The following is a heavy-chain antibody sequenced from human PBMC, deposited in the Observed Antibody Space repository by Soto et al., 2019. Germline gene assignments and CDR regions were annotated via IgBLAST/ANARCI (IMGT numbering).Heavy chain of an antibody. J-gene: IGHJ4*02. V-gene: IGHV3-30*18. D-gene: IGHD6-19*01. CDR2: ISYDGSNG. Sequence: GGSLRLSCSASGFTFSNYGMHWVRQAPGKGLEWVALISYDGSNGYYADSVKGRFTISRDNSENTLYLQLNSLRPEDTAVYYCAKALPVAGTDGVDYWGQGTLVTVSS. CDR3: AKALPVAGTDGVDY. CDR1: GFTFSNYG.